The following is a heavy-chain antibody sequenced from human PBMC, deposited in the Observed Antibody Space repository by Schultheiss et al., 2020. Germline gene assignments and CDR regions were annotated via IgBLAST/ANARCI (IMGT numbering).Heavy chain of an antibody. J-gene: IGHJ5*02. CDR3: ARGRELRPWHP. CDR1: GGSISSYY. D-gene: IGHD1-26*01. V-gene: IGHV4-59*12. Sequence: SATLSLTCTVSGGSISSYYWSWIRQPPGKGLEWIGYIYYSGSTYYNPSLKSRVTISVDTSKNQFSLKLSSVTAADTAVYYCARGRELRPWHPWGQGTLVTVSS. CDR2: IYYSGST.